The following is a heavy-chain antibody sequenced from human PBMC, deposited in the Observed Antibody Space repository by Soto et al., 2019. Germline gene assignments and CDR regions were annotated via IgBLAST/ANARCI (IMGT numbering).Heavy chain of an antibody. V-gene: IGHV4-61*01. D-gene: IGHD6-13*01. CDR3: ASGSSVSAYLDY. CDR1: GGSVSSGTYY. J-gene: IGHJ4*02. Sequence: SETLSLTCTVSGGSVSSGTYYWSWIRQPPGKGLEWIGYIYNSGSTNYNPSLKSRVTISLDTSKNQFSLKLSSVTAADTAVYYCASGSSVSAYLDYWGQGTLVTVSS. CDR2: IYNSGST.